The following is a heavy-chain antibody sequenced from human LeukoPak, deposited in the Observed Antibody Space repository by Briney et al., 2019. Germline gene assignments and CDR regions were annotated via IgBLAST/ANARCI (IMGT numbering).Heavy chain of an antibody. Sequence: GGSLRLSCAASGFTFNSYAISWVRQAPGKGREWVSAISGSGGSTYYADSVKGRFTISRDNSKNTLYLQMNSLRAEDTAVYYCAKNLNVVVGATSGYWGQGTLVTVSS. CDR1: GFTFNSYA. J-gene: IGHJ4*02. CDR2: ISGSGGST. D-gene: IGHD1-26*01. V-gene: IGHV3-23*01. CDR3: AKNLNVVVGATSGY.